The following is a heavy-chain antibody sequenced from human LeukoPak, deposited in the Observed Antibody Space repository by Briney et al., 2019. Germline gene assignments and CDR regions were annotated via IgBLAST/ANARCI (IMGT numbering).Heavy chain of an antibody. D-gene: IGHD6-19*01. CDR2: ISYDGSNK. J-gene: IGHJ4*02. CDR3: ARALSSGNPRHPKYYFDY. CDR1: GFTFRSYA. Sequence: GGSLRLSCAASGFTFRSYAMHWVRQAPGKGLEWVAVISYDGSNKYYADSVKGRFTISRDNSKNTLYLQMNRLRAEDTAVYYCARALSSGNPRHPKYYFDYWGQGTLVTVSS. V-gene: IGHV3-30-3*01.